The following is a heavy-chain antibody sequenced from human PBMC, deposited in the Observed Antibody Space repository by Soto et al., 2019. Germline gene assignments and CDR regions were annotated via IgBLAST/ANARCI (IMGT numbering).Heavy chain of an antibody. Sequence: PGGSLRLSCAASGFTFGNYWMTWVRQAPGKGLEWVATIGGGGSAKSYLDSVRGRFTVSRDSAENSLFLQMNMLRAEDTAVYYCAKGGWHSFFDFWGQGTLVTVSS. D-gene: IGHD5-18*01. CDR3: AKGGWHSFFDF. CDR2: IGGGGSAK. J-gene: IGHJ4*02. CDR1: GFTFGNYW. V-gene: IGHV3-7*05.